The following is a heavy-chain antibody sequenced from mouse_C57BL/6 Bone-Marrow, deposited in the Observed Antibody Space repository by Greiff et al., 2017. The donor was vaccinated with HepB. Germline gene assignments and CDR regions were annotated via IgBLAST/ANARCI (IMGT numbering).Heavy chain of an antibody. CDR2: IDPETGGT. V-gene: IGHV1-15*01. J-gene: IGHJ1*03. Sequence: VQLVESGAELVRPGASVTLSCKASGYTFTDYEMHWVKQTPVHGLEWIGAIDPETGGTAYNQKFKGKAILTADKSSSTAYMELRSLTSEDSAVYYCTNSYGSSYWYFDVWGTGTTVTVSS. CDR1: GYTFTDYE. CDR3: TNSYGSSYWYFDV. D-gene: IGHD1-1*01.